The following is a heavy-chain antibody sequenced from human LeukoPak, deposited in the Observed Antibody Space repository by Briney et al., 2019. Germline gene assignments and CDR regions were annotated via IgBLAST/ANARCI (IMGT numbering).Heavy chain of an antibody. Sequence: ASVKASCKASGGTFSSYAISWVRQAPGQGLEWMGIINPSGGSTSYAQKFQGRVTMTRDTSTSTVYMELSSLRSEDTAVYYCARVAVYYDILTGYDYWGQGTLVTVSS. CDR1: GGTFSSYA. CDR3: ARVAVYYDILTGYDY. D-gene: IGHD3-9*01. CDR2: INPSGGST. V-gene: IGHV1-46*01. J-gene: IGHJ4*02.